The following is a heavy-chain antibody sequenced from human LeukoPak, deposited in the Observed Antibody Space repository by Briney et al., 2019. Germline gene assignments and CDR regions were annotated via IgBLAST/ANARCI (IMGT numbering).Heavy chain of an antibody. CDR2: NSSSGGST. J-gene: IGHJ4*02. D-gene: IGHD2-8*02. CDR1: EFTFSSFA. V-gene: IGHV3-23*01. CDR3: ATYRQVLLPFES. Sequence: GGSLRLSCAASEFTFSSFAMSWVRQPPGKGLEWVSTNSSSGGSTFYAESVKGRFTISRDNSKNTLYLQMNSLRAEDTAIYYCATYRQVLLPFESWGQGTLVTVSS.